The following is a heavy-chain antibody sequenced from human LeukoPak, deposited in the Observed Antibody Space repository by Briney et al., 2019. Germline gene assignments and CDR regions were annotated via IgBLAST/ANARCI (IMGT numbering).Heavy chain of an antibody. V-gene: IGHV4-59*08. CDR2: IYYSGST. CDR1: GGSISSYY. D-gene: IGHD3-10*01. Sequence: SETLSLTCTVSGGSISSYYWSWIRQPPGKGLEWIGYIYYSGSTNYNPSLKSRVTISVDTSKNQFSLKLSSVTAADTAVYYCARHRLVRGNNWFDPWGQGTLVTVSS. CDR3: ARHRLVRGNNWFDP. J-gene: IGHJ5*02.